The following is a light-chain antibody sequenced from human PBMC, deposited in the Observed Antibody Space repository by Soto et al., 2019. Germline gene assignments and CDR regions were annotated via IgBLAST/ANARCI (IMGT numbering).Light chain of an antibody. V-gene: IGKV1-5*01. CDR3: QQTYDTLLFT. CDR2: DAS. CDR1: QSISRW. J-gene: IGKJ3*01. Sequence: DIQMTQSPSTLSASVGDRVTITCRASQSISRWLAWYQQKPGKAPNLLIYDASSLQSGVPSRFSGSGSGTHFTLTINSLHPDDFAIYYCQQTYDTLLFTFGPGTKVDIK.